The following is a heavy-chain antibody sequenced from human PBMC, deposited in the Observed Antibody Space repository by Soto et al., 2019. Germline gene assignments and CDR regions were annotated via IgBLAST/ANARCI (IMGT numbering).Heavy chain of an antibody. J-gene: IGHJ4*01. CDR1: GGSFNDDY. CDR3: ARGVLH. Sequence: PSETLSLTCAVEGGSFNDDYWSWIRQSPGKGLEWIGEINDSGSTKYNPSLKSRVTISVDRSKSQFSLIVNSVTAADTAVYYCARGVLHWGQGTLVTSPQ. V-gene: IGHV4-34*01. CDR2: INDSGST.